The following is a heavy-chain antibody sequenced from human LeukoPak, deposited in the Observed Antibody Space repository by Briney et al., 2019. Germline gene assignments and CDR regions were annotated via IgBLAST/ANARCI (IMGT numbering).Heavy chain of an antibody. J-gene: IGHJ6*03. CDR3: ARDGAAGYYYMDV. D-gene: IGHD6-13*01. CDR1: GYTFSDYY. CDR2: INPNSGGT. V-gene: IGHV1-2*02. Sequence: ASVKVSCKASGYTFSDYYINWVRQAPGQGLEWMGWINPNSGGTNYAQKFQGRVTMTRDTSISTAYMELSRLRSDDTAVYYCARDGAAGYYYMDVWGKGTTVTISS.